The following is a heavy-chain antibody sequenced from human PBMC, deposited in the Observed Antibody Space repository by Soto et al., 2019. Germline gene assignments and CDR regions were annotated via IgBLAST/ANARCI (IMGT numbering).Heavy chain of an antibody. D-gene: IGHD3-22*01. V-gene: IGHV5-10-1*01. Sequence: GESLKISCKGSGYGFTSYWISWVRQMPGKGLEWMGRIDPSDSYTNYSPSFQGHVTISADKSISTAYLQWSSLKASDTAMYYCARQVVVNYGMDVWGQGTTVTVSS. J-gene: IGHJ6*02. CDR1: GYGFTSYW. CDR3: ARQVVVNYGMDV. CDR2: IDPSDSYT.